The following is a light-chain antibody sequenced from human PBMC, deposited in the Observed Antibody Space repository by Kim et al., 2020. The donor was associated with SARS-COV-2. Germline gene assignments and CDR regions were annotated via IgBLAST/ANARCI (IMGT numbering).Light chain of an antibody. CDR1: SSDVGVYNY. Sequence: QSALTQPRSVSGSPGQSVTISCTGTSSDVGVYNYVSWYQQHPGKAPKLMIYDVSKRPSGVPDRFSGSKSGNTASLTISGLQAEDEADYYCCSYAGIYVFGTGTKVTV. V-gene: IGLV2-11*01. CDR2: DVS. CDR3: CSYAGIYV. J-gene: IGLJ1*01.